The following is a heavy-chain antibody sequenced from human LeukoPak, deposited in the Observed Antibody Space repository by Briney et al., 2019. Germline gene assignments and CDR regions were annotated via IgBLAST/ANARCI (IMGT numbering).Heavy chain of an antibody. D-gene: IGHD5-24*01. CDR2: INPNSGGT. CDR1: GYTFTSYA. CDR3: ARAAMNLDGYNWWYFDY. Sequence: GASVKVSCKASGYTFTSYAMHWVRQAPGQGLEWMGWINPNSGGTNYAQKFQGRVTMTRGTSISTAYMELSRLRSDDTAVYYCARAAMNLDGYNWWYFDYWGQGTLVTVSS. J-gene: IGHJ4*02. V-gene: IGHV1-2*02.